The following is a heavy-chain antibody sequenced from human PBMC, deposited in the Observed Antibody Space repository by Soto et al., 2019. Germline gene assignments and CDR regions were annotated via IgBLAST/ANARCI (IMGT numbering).Heavy chain of an antibody. Sequence: EVQLVESGGGLVQPGGSLRLSCAASGFTFSSYWMHWVRQAPGKGLVWVSRINSDGSSTSYADSVKGRFTISRDNAKKTLYLQINSLRAEDTAVYYCARDSGTLEWSETEFVYWGQGTLVTVSS. D-gene: IGHD3-3*01. CDR3: ARDSGTLEWSETEFVY. CDR1: GFTFSSYW. CDR2: INSDGSST. J-gene: IGHJ4*02. V-gene: IGHV3-74*01.